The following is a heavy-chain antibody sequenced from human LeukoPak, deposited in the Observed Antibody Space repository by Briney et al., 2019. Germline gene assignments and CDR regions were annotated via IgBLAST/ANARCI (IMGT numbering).Heavy chain of an antibody. Sequence: SGGSPRLSCAASGFTFSSYAMSWVRQAPGKGLEWVSAISGSGGSTYYADSVKGRFTISRDNSKNTLYLQMNSLRAEDTAVYCCAKDVGGATPYDYWGQGTLVTVSS. CDR3: AKDVGGATPYDY. CDR1: GFTFSSYA. D-gene: IGHD1-26*01. CDR2: ISGSGGST. J-gene: IGHJ4*02. V-gene: IGHV3-23*01.